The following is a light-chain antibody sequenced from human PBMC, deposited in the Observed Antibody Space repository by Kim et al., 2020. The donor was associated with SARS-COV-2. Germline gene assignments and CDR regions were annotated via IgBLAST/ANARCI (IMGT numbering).Light chain of an antibody. CDR2: KAS. CDR1: QSVSNW. J-gene: IGKJ1*01. CDR3: QQYYGNPA. V-gene: IGKV1-5*03. Sequence: SASIGDRVTITCRASQSVSNWLAWYQQKPGKTPNLLISKASSLENGVPSRFSGSGFSTEFTLTISSLQPDEFATYYCQQYYGNPAFGQGTKVDIK.